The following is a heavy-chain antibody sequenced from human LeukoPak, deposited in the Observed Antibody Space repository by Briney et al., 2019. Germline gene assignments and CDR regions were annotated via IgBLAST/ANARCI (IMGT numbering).Heavy chain of an antibody. Sequence: GESLKISCKGSRYSFTDYWIGWVRQMLGKGLEWVAIIYPGDSDTKYSPSFQGQVTISAERSISTVYLQWSSLQASDTAMYYCTRLIGSGWYFDYWGQGTLVTVSS. CDR3: TRLIGSGWYFDY. CDR1: RYSFTDYW. CDR2: IYPGDSDT. D-gene: IGHD3-10*01. V-gene: IGHV5-51*01. J-gene: IGHJ4*02.